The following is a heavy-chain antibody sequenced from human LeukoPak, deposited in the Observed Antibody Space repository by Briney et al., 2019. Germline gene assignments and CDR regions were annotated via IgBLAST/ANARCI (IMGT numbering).Heavy chain of an antibody. V-gene: IGHV3-13*01. CDR3: AREDYYGDYVRAFDI. D-gene: IGHD4-17*01. Sequence: GGSLRLSCAASGFTFSSYDMHWVRQATGKGLEWVSAIGTAGDTYYPGSVKGRFTISRDNSKNTLYLQMNSLRAEDTAVYYCAREDYYGDYVRAFDIWGQGTMVTVSS. CDR1: GFTFSSYD. J-gene: IGHJ3*02. CDR2: IGTAGDT.